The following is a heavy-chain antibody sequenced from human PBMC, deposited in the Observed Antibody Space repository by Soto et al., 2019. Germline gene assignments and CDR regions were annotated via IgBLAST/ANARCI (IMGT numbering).Heavy chain of an antibody. CDR3: ARDGYNATYLDY. J-gene: IGHJ4*02. V-gene: IGHV3-21*01. D-gene: IGHD5-12*01. CDR2: ISSSSIYI. CDR1: GFTFSSYS. Sequence: PGGSLRLSCAASGFTFSSYSMNWVRQAPWKGLEWVSSISSSSIYIYYADSLKGRFTISRDNAKNSLYLQMNSLRAEDTAVYYCARDGYNATYLDYWGQGSLVTV.